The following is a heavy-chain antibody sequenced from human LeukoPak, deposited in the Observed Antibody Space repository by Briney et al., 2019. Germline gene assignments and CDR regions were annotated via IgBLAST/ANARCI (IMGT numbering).Heavy chain of an antibody. D-gene: IGHD2-15*01. CDR2: ISSTGSYI. V-gene: IGHV3-21*01. CDR1: GFTFSDSS. J-gene: IGHJ4*02. CDR3: ARAQGYCSGGNCYSTNFDY. Sequence: GSLRLSCAASGFTFSDSSMNWVRQAPGKGLEWVSSISSTGSYIYYADSVKGRFTISRDNAKNSLFLQMNSLRTEDTAVYYCARAQGYCSGGNCYSTNFDYWGQGTLVTVSS.